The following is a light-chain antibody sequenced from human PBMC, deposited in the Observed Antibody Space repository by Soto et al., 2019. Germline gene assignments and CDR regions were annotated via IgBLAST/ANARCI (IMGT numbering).Light chain of an antibody. CDR2: HVS. Sequence: QSALTQPASVSGSPGQSITISCTGSSSDIGGYTYVSWYQHHPDKAPKLIMYHVSNRPSGISSRFSGANSGNTVSLTFSGLQAEDEADYYCSSYTSSSTLVFGTGTKVTVL. J-gene: IGLJ1*01. V-gene: IGLV2-14*03. CDR1: SSDIGGYTY. CDR3: SSYTSSSTLV.